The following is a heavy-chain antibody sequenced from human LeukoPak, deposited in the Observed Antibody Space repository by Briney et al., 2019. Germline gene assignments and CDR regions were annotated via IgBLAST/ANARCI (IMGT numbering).Heavy chain of an antibody. D-gene: IGHD3-10*02. CDR3: AELGITMIGGV. CDR2: ISGERSDI. V-gene: IGHV3-21*01. CDR1: GFTFSSYA. Sequence: GGTLRLSCAASGFTFSSYAMSGVRQAPGRGLEWVSSISGERSDIYYADSVMGRSTISRDNAKNSLYLQMNSLRAEDTAVYYCAELGITMIGGVWGKGTTVTISS. J-gene: IGHJ6*04.